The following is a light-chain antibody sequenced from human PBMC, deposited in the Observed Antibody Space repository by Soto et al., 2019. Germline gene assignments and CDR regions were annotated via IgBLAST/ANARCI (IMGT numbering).Light chain of an antibody. CDR3: AVWDDSVSGVE. V-gene: IGLV1-44*01. CDR1: RSNIGVNS. J-gene: IGLJ2*01. Sequence: QSVLTQPPSASGTPGQKVTISCSGSRSNIGVNSVNWYLQLPGTAPKLLIYSNDKRPSEAPDRFSGSKSGSSASLAISGLQPEDEAEYYCAVWDDSVSGVEFGGGTKLTVL. CDR2: SND.